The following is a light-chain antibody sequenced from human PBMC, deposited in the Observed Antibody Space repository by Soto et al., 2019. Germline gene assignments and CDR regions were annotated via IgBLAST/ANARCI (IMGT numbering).Light chain of an antibody. CDR1: QDISND. Sequence: DIQMTQSPSSLSASVGDRVTITCRASQDISNDLGWYQQKPGTAPKRLIYTASSLQSGVPSRFSGSGSGTEFTLTISSLQPEDFATYYCQQYDSYPLTFGGGTKVDIK. J-gene: IGKJ4*01. CDR2: TAS. V-gene: IGKV1-17*01. CDR3: QQYDSYPLT.